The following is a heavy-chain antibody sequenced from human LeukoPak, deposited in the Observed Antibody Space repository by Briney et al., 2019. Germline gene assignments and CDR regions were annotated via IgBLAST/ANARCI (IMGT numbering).Heavy chain of an antibody. V-gene: IGHV3-15*01. Sequence: GGSLRLSCAASGFTFSNARMTSVRQAPGKALEWVGRIKSKTDGGTTDYAAPVRGRFTISRDDSENTLYLQMNTLKAEDTGVYYCTTGLDCSCLSCRAYWGQGTLVTVSS. CDR2: IKSKTDGGTT. D-gene: IGHD2-15*01. CDR3: TTGLDCSCLSCRAY. J-gene: IGHJ4*02. CDR1: GFTFSNAR.